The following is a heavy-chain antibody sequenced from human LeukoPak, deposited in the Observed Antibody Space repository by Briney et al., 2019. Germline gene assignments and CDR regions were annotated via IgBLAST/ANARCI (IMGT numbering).Heavy chain of an antibody. D-gene: IGHD3-22*01. CDR2: IYTSGST. CDR3: ARGYGYYYDSSGYCDY. V-gene: IGHV4-61*02. Sequence: PSQTPSLTCTVSGGTISSGSYYWSWIRQPAGKGLEWIGRIYTSGSTNYNPSLKSRVTISVDTSKNQFSLKLSSVTAADTAVYYCARGYGYYYDSSGYCDYWGQGTLVTVSS. J-gene: IGHJ4*02. CDR1: GGTISSGSYY.